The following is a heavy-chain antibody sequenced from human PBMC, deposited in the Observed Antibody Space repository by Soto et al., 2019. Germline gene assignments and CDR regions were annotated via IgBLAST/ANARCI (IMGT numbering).Heavy chain of an antibody. CDR3: ARDKITGLFDY. J-gene: IGHJ4*02. CDR1: GGSMNNFY. CDR2: ISHSGST. Sequence: SETLSLTCTVSGGSMNNFYWSWIRQPPGKGLEWIGDISHSGSTNYNPSLKSRVTISVDTSKNQFSLKLTSVTAADTAVYYCARDKITGLFDYWGQGTLVTVSS. V-gene: IGHV4-59*12. D-gene: IGHD2-8*02.